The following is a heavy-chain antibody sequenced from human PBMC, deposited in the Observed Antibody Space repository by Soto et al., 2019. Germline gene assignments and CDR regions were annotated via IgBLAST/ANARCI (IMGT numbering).Heavy chain of an antibody. CDR1: GGSISSGDYY. CDR2: IYYSGST. Sequence: SETLSLTCTVSGGSISSGDYYWSWIRQPPGKGLEWIEYIYYSGSTYYNPSLKSRVTISVGTSKNQFSLKLSSVTAADTAVYYCARGGIVVVVGDYGMDVWGQGTTVTVSS. V-gene: IGHV4-30-4*01. CDR3: ARGGIVVVVGDYGMDV. D-gene: IGHD2-15*01. J-gene: IGHJ6*02.